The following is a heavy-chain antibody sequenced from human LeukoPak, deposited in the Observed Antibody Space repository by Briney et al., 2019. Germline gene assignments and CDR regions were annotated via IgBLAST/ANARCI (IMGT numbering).Heavy chain of an antibody. V-gene: IGHV3-23*01. Sequence: GGSLRLSCAVSGITLSNCGMSWVRQAPGKGLEWVAGLSGSGGGTNYADSVQGWFTISRDNPKNTLYLQMNSLRAEDTAVYFCAKRGVVIRVFLVGFHKEAYYFDSWGQGALVTVSS. J-gene: IGHJ4*02. CDR2: LSGSGGGT. CDR1: GITLSNCG. CDR3: AKRGVVIRVFLVGFHKEAYYFDS. D-gene: IGHD3-10*01.